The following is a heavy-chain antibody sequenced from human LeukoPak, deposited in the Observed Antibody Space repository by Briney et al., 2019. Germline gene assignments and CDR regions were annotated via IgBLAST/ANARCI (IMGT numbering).Heavy chain of an antibody. Sequence: SETLSLTCTVSGGSISSNTYYWGWIRQPPGKGLEWIGSIRYSGRTYYKPSLKSRVTLSVDTSKNQLLLNLRSVTAADTAMYYCAREFNGSPDYLGQGTLVTVSS. V-gene: IGHV4-39*02. CDR3: AREFNGSPDY. CDR1: GGSISSNTYY. CDR2: IRYSGRT. J-gene: IGHJ4*02. D-gene: IGHD6-25*01.